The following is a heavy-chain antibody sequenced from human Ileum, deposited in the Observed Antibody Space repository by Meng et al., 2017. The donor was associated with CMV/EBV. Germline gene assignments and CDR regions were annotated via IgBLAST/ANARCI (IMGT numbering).Heavy chain of an antibody. CDR3: ARGSGYTYGYDY. CDR2: MWHTGAT. D-gene: IGHD5-18*01. J-gene: IGHJ4*01. V-gene: IGHV4-30-2*01. Sequence: QLQLQESGSGLVKPSQTLSLTCAVSGGSISGGGYSWTWIRQPPGKGLEWIGYMWHTGATYYNPSLKSRVTISVDRSKNQFSLNLNSVTAADTAVYYCARGSGYTYGYDYWGHGTLVTVSS. CDR1: GGSISGGGYS.